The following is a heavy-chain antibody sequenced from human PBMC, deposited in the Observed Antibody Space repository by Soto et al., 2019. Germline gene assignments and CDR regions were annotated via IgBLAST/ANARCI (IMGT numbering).Heavy chain of an antibody. CDR1: GFTVSSNY. CDR2: IYSGGST. V-gene: IGHV3-53*04. Sequence: GGSLRLSCAASGFTVSSNYMSWVRQAPGKGLEWVSVIYSGGSTYYADSVKDRFTITRHNSKNTLYLQMISLIAEDTALYYCARGWDYESGGYYFDYWGQGTLVTVSS. J-gene: IGHJ4*02. CDR3: ARGWDYESGGYYFDY. D-gene: IGHD3-22*01.